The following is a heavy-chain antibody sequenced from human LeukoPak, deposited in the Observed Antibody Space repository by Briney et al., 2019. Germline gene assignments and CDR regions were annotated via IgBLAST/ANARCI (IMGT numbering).Heavy chain of an antibody. D-gene: IGHD3-10*01. V-gene: IGHV3-21*01. CDR2: ISSSSSYI. Sequence: GGSLRLSCAGSAFTFSSYSMNWVRQAPGKGLEWVSSISSSSSYIYYADSVKGRFTISRDNAKNSLYLQMNSLRAEDTAVYYCARDRTIGELVDYWGQGTLVTVSS. CDR1: AFTFSSYS. CDR3: ARDRTIGELVDY. J-gene: IGHJ4*02.